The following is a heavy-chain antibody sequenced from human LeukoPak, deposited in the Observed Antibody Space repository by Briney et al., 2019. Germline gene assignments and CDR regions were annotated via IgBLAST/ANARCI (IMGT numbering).Heavy chain of an antibody. CDR3: ARGYYDSSDFEYFQH. CDR1: EFTFSSYG. Sequence: GGSLRLSCAASEFTFSSYGMHWVRQAPGKGLEWVAVISYDGSNKYYADSVKGRFTISRDNSKNTLYLQMNSLRAEDTAVYYCARGYYDSSDFEYFQHWGQGTLVTVSS. D-gene: IGHD3-22*01. CDR2: ISYDGSNK. V-gene: IGHV3-30*03. J-gene: IGHJ1*01.